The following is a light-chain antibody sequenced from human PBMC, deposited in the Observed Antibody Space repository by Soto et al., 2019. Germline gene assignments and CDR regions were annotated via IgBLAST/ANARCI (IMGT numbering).Light chain of an antibody. CDR1: HSISVW. Sequence: DIQMTQSPSTLSSSVGDRVTITCRASHSISVWLAWYQQKPGKAPKLLIYQASTLESGVPSRFSGRGSGTDFTLTISSLQPDDFATYYCQPYYTYPYSFGQGTKLEIK. CDR3: QPYYTYPYS. J-gene: IGKJ2*01. CDR2: QAS. V-gene: IGKV1-5*03.